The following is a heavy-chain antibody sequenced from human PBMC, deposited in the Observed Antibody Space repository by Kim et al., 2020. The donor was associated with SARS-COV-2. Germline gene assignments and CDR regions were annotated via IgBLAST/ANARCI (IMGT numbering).Heavy chain of an antibody. CDR1: GFTFSSYW. CDR2: IKQDGSEK. Sequence: GGSLRLSCAASGFTFSSYWMSWVRQAPGKGLEWVANIKQDGSEKYYVDSVKGRFTISRDNAKNSLYLQMNSLRAEDTAVYYCARDKWFGETIERYFDYWGQGTLVTVSS. J-gene: IGHJ4*02. CDR3: ARDKWFGETIERYFDY. D-gene: IGHD3-10*01. V-gene: IGHV3-7*05.